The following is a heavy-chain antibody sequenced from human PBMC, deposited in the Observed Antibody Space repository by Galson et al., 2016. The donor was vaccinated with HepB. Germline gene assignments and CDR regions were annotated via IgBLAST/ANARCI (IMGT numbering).Heavy chain of an antibody. D-gene: IGHD1-26*01. V-gene: IGHV3-74*01. CDR2: INSDGSST. Sequence: SLRLSCAASGFSINTYWTHWVRQAPGKGLVWVSRINSDGSSTNYADSVKGRFTISRDNAKNTLYLQMNSLRAEDTAVYYCASIRVGATLVGAFDIWGQGTMVTVSS. J-gene: IGHJ3*02. CDR1: GFSINTYW. CDR3: ASIRVGATLVGAFDI.